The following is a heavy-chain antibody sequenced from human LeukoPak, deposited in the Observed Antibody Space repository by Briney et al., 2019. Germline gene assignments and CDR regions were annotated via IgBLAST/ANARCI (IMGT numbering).Heavy chain of an antibody. V-gene: IGHV3-48*01. CDR3: ARGPHDFWSGYAFDY. CDR2: ISSSSSTI. D-gene: IGHD3-3*01. J-gene: IGHJ4*02. Sequence: PGGSLRLSCAASGFTFSSYSMNWVRQAPGKGLEWVSYISSSSSTIYYADSVKGRFTISRDNAKNSLYLQMNSLRAEDTAVYYCARGPHDFWSGYAFDYWGQGTLVTVSS. CDR1: GFTFSSYS.